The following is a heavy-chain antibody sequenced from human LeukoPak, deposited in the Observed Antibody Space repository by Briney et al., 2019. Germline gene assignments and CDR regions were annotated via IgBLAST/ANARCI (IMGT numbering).Heavy chain of an antibody. CDR1: GFTFSSYS. Sequence: QPGGSLRLSCAASGFTFSSYSMNWVRQAPGKGLEWVSYISSSGSTIYYADSVKGRFTISRDNAKNSLYLQMNSLRAEDTAVYYCARAATGDFDYWGQGTLVTVSS. D-gene: IGHD1-26*01. CDR3: ARAATGDFDY. V-gene: IGHV3-48*04. CDR2: ISSSGSTI. J-gene: IGHJ4*02.